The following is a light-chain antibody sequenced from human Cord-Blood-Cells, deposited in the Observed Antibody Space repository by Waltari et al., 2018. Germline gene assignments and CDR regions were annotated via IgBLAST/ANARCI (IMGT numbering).Light chain of an antibody. CDR3: NTRNSSGNFYF. J-gene: IGLJ1*01. Sequence: SSELTQDPAVSVALGQTVRITCQGDSLRSYYASWYQQKPGHAQVLVIYGKNNRPSGNPDHFSGSSSGYPASVTISEAQVADEADYYWNTRNSSGNFYFVVTGTKVTV. CDR2: GKN. CDR1: SLRSYY. V-gene: IGLV3-19*01.